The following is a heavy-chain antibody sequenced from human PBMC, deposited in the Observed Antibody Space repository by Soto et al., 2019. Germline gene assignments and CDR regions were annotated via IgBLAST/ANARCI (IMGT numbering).Heavy chain of an antibody. V-gene: IGHV4-39*01. CDR1: GGSISSKSYS. D-gene: IGHD2-2*01. J-gene: IGHJ6*02. CDR3: AKLAGYCSGNSCHGDYAMDV. Sequence: SETLSLTCSVSGGSISSKSYSWGWIRQPPGKGLEWIGTFYYSENTYYNPSLKSRVTISVDTSKNQFSLKLSSVTAADTAVYYCAKLAGYCSGNSCHGDYAMDVWGQGTTVTVS. CDR2: FYYSENT.